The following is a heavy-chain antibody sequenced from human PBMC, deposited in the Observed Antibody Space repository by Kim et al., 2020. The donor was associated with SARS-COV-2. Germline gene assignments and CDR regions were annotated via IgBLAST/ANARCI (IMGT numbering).Heavy chain of an antibody. V-gene: IGHV3-33*08. CDR2: IWYDGSNK. D-gene: IGHD3-22*01. Sequence: GGSLRLSCAASGFTFSSYGMHWVRQAPGKGLEWVAVIWYDGSNKYYADSVKGRFTISRDNSKNTLYLQMNSLRAEDTAVYYCARDEREQITMIVGGPGYWGQGTLVTVSS. CDR3: ARDEREQITMIVGGPGY. J-gene: IGHJ4*02. CDR1: GFTFSSYG.